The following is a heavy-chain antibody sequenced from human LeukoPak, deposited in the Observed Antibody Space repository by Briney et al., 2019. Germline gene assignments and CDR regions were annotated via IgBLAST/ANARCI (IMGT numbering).Heavy chain of an antibody. D-gene: IGHD7-27*01. CDR2: IYHSGST. CDR3: ARVELGHFDY. Sequence: PSETLSLTCTVSGYSIRSGFYWGWIRQPPGKGLEWIGNIYHSGSTCYNPSLKSRVTISVDTSKNQFSLKLSSVTAADTAVYYCARVELGHFDYWGQGTLVTVSS. CDR1: GYSIRSGFY. V-gene: IGHV4-38-2*02. J-gene: IGHJ4*02.